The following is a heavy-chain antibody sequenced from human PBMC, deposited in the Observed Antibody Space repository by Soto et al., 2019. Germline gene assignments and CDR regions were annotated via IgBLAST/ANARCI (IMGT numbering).Heavy chain of an antibody. V-gene: IGHV1-3*01. CDR1: GYTFTSYA. J-gene: IGHJ3*02. CDR3: AAGEYCTNGVCYSDAFDI. Sequence: VQLVQSGAEVKKPGASVKVSCKASGYTFTSYAMHWVRQAPGQRLEWMGWINAGNGNTKYSQKFQGRVTITRDTSASTAYMELSSLRSEDTAVYYCAAGEYCTNGVCYSDAFDIWGQGTMVTVSS. CDR2: INAGNGNT. D-gene: IGHD2-8*01.